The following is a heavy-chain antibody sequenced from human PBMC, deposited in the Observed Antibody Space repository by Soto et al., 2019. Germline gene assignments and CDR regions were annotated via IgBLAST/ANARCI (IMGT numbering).Heavy chain of an antibody. D-gene: IGHD6-25*01. V-gene: IGHV1-18*01. CDR1: GYTFTSYG. J-gene: IGHJ5*02. Sequence: ASVKVSCKASGYTFTSYGISGVRQAPGQGLEWMGWISAYNGNTNYAQKLQGRVTMTTDTYTRTAYMELRSLRSDDTAVYYCARVERLGKWFDPWGQGTLVTVSS. CDR2: ISAYNGNT. CDR3: ARVERLGKWFDP.